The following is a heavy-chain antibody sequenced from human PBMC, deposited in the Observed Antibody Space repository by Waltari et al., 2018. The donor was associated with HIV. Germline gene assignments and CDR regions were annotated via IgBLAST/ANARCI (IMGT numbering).Heavy chain of an antibody. J-gene: IGHJ3*02. Sequence: QLQLQESGPGLVKPSETLSLTCSVSGDSITSANYYWGWLRQSPGKGLEWIGSINYRGSTYYKSSLKSRVTTSVDTSQNEFSLRLTSVTAADTAVYYCARHSGYYDTRGHFVVAAHVFDIWGQGTMVTVSS. D-gene: IGHD3-22*01. V-gene: IGHV4-39*01. CDR1: GDSITSANYY. CDR3: ARHSGYYDTRGHFVVAAHVFDI. CDR2: INYRGST.